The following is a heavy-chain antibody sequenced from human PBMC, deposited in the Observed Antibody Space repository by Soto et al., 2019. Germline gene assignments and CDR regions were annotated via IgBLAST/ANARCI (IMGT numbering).Heavy chain of an antibody. CDR1: GFILSDCA. CDR2: INSSSRVI. CDR3: ARDLSWGSNWYYYMDV. Sequence: EVQLVESGGGLVQPGGSLRLSCATSGFILSDCAMNWVRQAPGKGLEWVSYINSSSRVIDYADSLKGRFTVSIDNARNSLYLQMNSLRAEDTAVYYCARDLSWGSNWYYYMDVWGKGTTVTVSS. V-gene: IGHV3-48*01. D-gene: IGHD7-27*01. J-gene: IGHJ6*03.